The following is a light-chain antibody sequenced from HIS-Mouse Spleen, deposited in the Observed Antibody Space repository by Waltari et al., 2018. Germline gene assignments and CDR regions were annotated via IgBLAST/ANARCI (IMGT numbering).Light chain of an antibody. CDR2: EGS. V-gene: IGLV2-23*03. CDR3: CSYAGSSTFEV. J-gene: IGLJ2*01. Sequence: QSALTQPASVSGSPGQSITISCTGTSSDVGSYNLASWYQQHPGKAPKLMIYEGSKRPSGVSNRFSGSKSGNTASLTISGLQAEDEADYYCCSYAGSSTFEVFGGGTKLTVL. CDR1: SSDVGSYNL.